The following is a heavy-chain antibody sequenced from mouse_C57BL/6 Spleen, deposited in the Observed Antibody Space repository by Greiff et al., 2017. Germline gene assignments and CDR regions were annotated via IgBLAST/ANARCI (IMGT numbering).Heavy chain of an antibody. D-gene: IGHD1-1*01. J-gene: IGHJ4*01. Sequence: QVQLQQSGAELVKPGASVKISCKASGYAFSSYWMNWVKQRPGKGLEWIGQIYPGDGDTNYNGKFKGKATLTADKSSSTAYMQLSSLTSEDSAVYFCAIITTVVARDYAMDYWGQGTSVTVSS. CDR1: GYAFSSYW. V-gene: IGHV1-80*01. CDR2: IYPGDGDT. CDR3: AIITTVVARDYAMDY.